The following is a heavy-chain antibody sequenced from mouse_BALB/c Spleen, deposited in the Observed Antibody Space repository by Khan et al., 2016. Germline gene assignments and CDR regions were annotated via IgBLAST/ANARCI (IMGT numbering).Heavy chain of an antibody. V-gene: IGHV3-2*02. CDR1: GYSITSDYA. CDR3: ARRGTMITYFDY. Sequence: EVQLQESGPGLVKPSQSLSLTCTVTGYSITSDYAWNWIRQFPGNKLEWVGYINYSGSTTYNPSLKSRISISRDTSKNQFFLQLKSVTTEDTATYYCARRGTMITYFDYWGQGTTVTVSS. J-gene: IGHJ2*01. D-gene: IGHD2-4*01. CDR2: INYSGST.